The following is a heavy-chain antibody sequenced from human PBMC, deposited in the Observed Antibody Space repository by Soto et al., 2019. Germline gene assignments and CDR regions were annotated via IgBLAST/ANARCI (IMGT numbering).Heavy chain of an antibody. D-gene: IGHD6-19*01. J-gene: IGHJ6*02. CDR3: VKDGSIGWPYYYGLDV. CDR1: GFTFSSYG. CDR2: ISYDGRNK. Sequence: PASGFTFSSYGIHWVRQAPGKGLEWVAVISYDGRNKYYADSVKGRFAISRDNSRNTLYLQMSSLRAEETAVYYCVKDGSIGWPYYYGLDVWGQGTTVTVSS. V-gene: IGHV3-30*18.